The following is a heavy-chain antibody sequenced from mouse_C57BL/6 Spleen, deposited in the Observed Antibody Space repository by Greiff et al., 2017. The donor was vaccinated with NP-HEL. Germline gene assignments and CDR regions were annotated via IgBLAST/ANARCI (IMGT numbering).Heavy chain of an antibody. CDR2: INPNNGGT. CDR3: ARSVGYVVNHYYAMDY. D-gene: IGHD3-1*01. J-gene: IGHJ4*01. CDR1: GYTFTDYY. Sequence: EVKLQQSGPELVKPGASVKISCKASGYTFTDYYMNWVKQSHGKSLEWIGDINPNNGGTSYNQKFKGKATLTVDKSSSTAYMELRSLTSEDSAVYYCARSVGYVVNHYYAMDYWGQGTSVTVSS. V-gene: IGHV1-26*01.